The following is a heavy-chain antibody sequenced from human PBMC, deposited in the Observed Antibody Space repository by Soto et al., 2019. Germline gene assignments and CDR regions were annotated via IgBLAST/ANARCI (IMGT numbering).Heavy chain of an antibody. CDR1: GGTFSSYS. V-gene: IGHV1-69*01. J-gene: IGHJ4*02. CDR2: IIPNFGTA. D-gene: IGHD1-26*01. CDR3: ARDGGRHSGGIDY. Sequence: QVQLVQSGAEVKKPGSSVKVSCKASGGTFSSYSINWVRQAPGQGLEWMGEIIPNFGTANYAQKFQGRVTITADQPKSTAYMALGSLRSEDTAVYYGARDGGRHSGGIDYWGQGTLVTVSS.